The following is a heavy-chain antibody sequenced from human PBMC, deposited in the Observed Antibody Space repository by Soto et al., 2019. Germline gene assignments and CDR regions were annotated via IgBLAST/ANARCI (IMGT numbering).Heavy chain of an antibody. D-gene: IGHD2-2*01. Sequence: EVQLVESGGGLVQPGGSLRLSCAASGSTFDDYVMHWVRQAPGKGLEWVSGISWKSGTIGYADSVQGRFTISRDNAKNSLYLQMSSLRTEDTAFYYCAKDMSARSDSWLNWFDPWGQGTLVTVSS. CDR3: AKDMSARSDSWLNWFDP. V-gene: IGHV3-9*01. CDR1: GSTFDDYV. J-gene: IGHJ5*02. CDR2: ISWKSGTI.